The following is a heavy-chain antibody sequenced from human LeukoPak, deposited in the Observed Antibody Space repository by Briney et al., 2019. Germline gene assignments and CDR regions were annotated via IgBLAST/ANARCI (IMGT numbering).Heavy chain of an antibody. CDR2: ITSSGSTI. Sequence: PGGSLRLSCAVSGFTFSSYEMNWVRQAPGKGLEWVSYITSSGSTIYYADSVKGRFTISRDNAKNSLYLQMNSLRAEDTAVYYCARVTFSYFDYWGQGTLVTVSS. D-gene: IGHD1-14*01. J-gene: IGHJ4*02. CDR1: GFTFSSYE. V-gene: IGHV3-48*03. CDR3: ARVTFSYFDY.